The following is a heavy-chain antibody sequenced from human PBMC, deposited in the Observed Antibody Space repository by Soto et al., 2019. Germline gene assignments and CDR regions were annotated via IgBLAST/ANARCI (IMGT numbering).Heavy chain of an antibody. CDR2: INPNSGGI. CDR3: ARDVGTGPSMELDQ. J-gene: IGHJ4*02. CDR1: GYTLTGYY. V-gene: IGHV1-2*02. D-gene: IGHD1-1*01. Sequence: ASVRVSRWSSGYTLTGYYMNWVRQALGEGLEWMGWINPNSGGIYYAQKFQGSVTMTRDTSISTAYMEMSRLRSDDTAVYFCARDVGTGPSMELDQWGEGALVTVSS.